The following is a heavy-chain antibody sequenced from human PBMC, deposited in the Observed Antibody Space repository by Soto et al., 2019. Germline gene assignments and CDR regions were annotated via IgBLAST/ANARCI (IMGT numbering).Heavy chain of an antibody. D-gene: IGHD6-19*01. CDR3: AHNPPQDSGAFDI. Sequence: SGPRCEPTQALTLTCTFSGFSLRTTGVGVGWIRQPPGKALEWLALLYWDDDNRYNPSLKSRLTLTKDTSKSQVVLTLTNVDPADTATYYCAHNPPQDSGAFDIWGQGTMVTFSS. V-gene: IGHV2-5*02. CDR1: GFSLRTTGVG. J-gene: IGHJ3*02. CDR2: LYWDDDN.